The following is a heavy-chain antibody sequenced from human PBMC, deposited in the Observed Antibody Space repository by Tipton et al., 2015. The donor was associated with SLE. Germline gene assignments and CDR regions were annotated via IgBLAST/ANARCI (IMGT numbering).Heavy chain of an antibody. Sequence: VQLVQSGAEVKKPGESLKISCKGSGDTFTNYWITWMRQMPGKGLEWMGRIDPSDSYTDYRPSLLGHVTISVDRSISTAYLQWRSLKASDTAMYYCARPKDYYGSGSNDYWGQGTLVTVSS. D-gene: IGHD3-10*01. V-gene: IGHV5-10-1*01. J-gene: IGHJ4*02. CDR2: IDPSDSYT. CDR3: ARPKDYYGSGSNDY. CDR1: GDTFTNYW.